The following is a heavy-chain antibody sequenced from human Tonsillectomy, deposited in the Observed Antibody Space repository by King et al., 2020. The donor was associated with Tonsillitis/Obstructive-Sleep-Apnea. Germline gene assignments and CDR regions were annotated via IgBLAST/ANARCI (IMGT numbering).Heavy chain of an antibody. CDR2: INHSGST. J-gene: IGHJ3*02. V-gene: IGHV4-34*01. Sequence: VQLPQWGAGLLKPSETLSLTCAVYGGSFSGYYWSWIRQPPGKGLEWIGEINHSGSTNYNPSLKSRVTISVDTSKNQFSLKLSSVTAADTAVYYCASAGPNYFYLTQLVHDAIDIWGQGTMVTVSS. CDR3: ASAGPNYFYLTQLVHDAIDI. D-gene: IGHD6-13*01. CDR1: GGSFSGYY.